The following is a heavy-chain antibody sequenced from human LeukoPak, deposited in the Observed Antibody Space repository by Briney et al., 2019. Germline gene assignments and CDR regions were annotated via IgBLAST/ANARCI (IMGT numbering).Heavy chain of an antibody. CDR2: IWYDGSNK. Sequence: PGGSLRLSCAASGFTFSSYGMHWVRQAPGKGLEWVAVIWYDGSNKYYADSVKGRFTISRDNSKNTLYLQMNSLRAEDTAVYYCARDYGDYASHFDYRGQGTLVTVSS. CDR1: GFTFSSYG. D-gene: IGHD4-17*01. J-gene: IGHJ4*02. CDR3: ARDYGDYASHFDY. V-gene: IGHV3-33*01.